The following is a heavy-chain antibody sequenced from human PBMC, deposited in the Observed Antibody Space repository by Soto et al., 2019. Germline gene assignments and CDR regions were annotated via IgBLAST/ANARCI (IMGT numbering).Heavy chain of an antibody. CDR1: GGSISSGDYY. D-gene: IGHD4-17*01. Sequence: PSETLSLTCTVSGGSISSGDYYRSWIRQPPGKGLEWIGYIYYSGSTYYNTSLKSRVTISVDTSKNQFSLKLSSVTAADTAVYYCARDASYGDYGSIMYNWFDPWGQGTLVTVSS. CDR3: ARDASYGDYGSIMYNWFDP. V-gene: IGHV4-30-4*01. J-gene: IGHJ5*02. CDR2: IYYSGST.